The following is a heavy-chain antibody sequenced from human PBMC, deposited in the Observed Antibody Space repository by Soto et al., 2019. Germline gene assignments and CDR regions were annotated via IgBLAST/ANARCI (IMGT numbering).Heavy chain of an antibody. CDR2: ISGSGGST. Sequence: EVQLLESGGGLVQPGGSLRLSCAASGFTFSSYAMSWVRQAPGKGLEWVSAISGSGGSTYYADSVKGRFTISKDNSKNTLYLQMSSLTAEDTAVYYCAKTRYYGSGSSSFDYWGQGTLVTVSS. CDR3: AKTRYYGSGSSSFDY. D-gene: IGHD3-10*01. V-gene: IGHV3-23*01. CDR1: GFTFSSYA. J-gene: IGHJ4*02.